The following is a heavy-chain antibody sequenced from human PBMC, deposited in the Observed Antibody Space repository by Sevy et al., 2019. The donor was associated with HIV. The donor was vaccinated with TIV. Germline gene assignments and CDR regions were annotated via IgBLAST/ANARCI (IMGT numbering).Heavy chain of an antibody. D-gene: IGHD6-13*01. Sequence: ASVKVSCKASGYTFTSYGITWVRQAPGQGLEWMGWISSYNDNTNYAQNLQGRVTMTTDASTSTAYMELRSLRSDDTAVYYCARVPSDQYSSSWYYFDYWGQGTLVTVSS. CDR3: ARVPSDQYSSSWYYFDY. CDR1: GYTFTSYG. CDR2: ISSYNDNT. V-gene: IGHV1-18*01. J-gene: IGHJ4*02.